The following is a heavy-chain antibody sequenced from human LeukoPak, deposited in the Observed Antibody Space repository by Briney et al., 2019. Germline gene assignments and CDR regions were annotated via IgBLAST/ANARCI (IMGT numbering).Heavy chain of an antibody. D-gene: IGHD3-10*01. J-gene: IGHJ4*02. CDR3: ARDVGGVINSLDY. V-gene: IGHV3-30*04. CDR1: GFTFSSYA. CDR2: ISYDGSNK. Sequence: TGGSLRLSCAAYGFTFSSYAMHWVRQAPGKGLKWVAVISYDGSNKYYADSVKGRFTISRDNSKNTLYLQMNSLRAEDTAVYYCARDVGGVINSLDYWGQGTLVTVSS.